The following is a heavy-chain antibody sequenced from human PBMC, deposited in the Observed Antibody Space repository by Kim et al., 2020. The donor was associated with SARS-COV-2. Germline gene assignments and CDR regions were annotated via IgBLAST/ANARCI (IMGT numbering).Heavy chain of an antibody. Sequence: GGSLRLSCAASGFTFGDDAMHWVRQAPGKGLEWVSGISWNSGSIGYADSVKGRFTISRDNAKNSLYLQMNSLRAEDTALYYCAKAHGAAGTEEGYYFDYWGQGTHVPVSS. J-gene: IGHJ4*02. CDR1: GFTFGDDA. D-gene: IGHD1-1*01. CDR2: ISWNSGSI. V-gene: IGHV3-9*01. CDR3: AKAHGAAGTEEGYYFDY.